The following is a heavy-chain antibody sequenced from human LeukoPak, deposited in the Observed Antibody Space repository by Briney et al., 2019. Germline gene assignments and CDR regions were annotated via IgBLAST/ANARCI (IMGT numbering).Heavy chain of an antibody. V-gene: IGHV7-4-1*02. J-gene: IGHJ6*02. CDR2: INTNTGNP. D-gene: IGHD6-13*01. Sequence: ASVKVSCKASGYTFTSYAMNWVRQAPGQGLEWMGWINTNTGNPTYAQGFTGRFVFSLDTSVSTAYLQISSLKAEDTAVYYCARGPGIAAAGDPWYYYGMDVWGQGTTVTVSS. CDR3: ARGPGIAAAGDPWYYYGMDV. CDR1: GYTFTSYA.